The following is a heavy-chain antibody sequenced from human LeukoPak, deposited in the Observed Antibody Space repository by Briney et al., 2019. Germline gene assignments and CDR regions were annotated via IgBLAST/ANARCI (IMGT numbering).Heavy chain of an antibody. Sequence: GGSLRLSCTASGFTFNTYWMGWVRQAPGQRLEWMGWINAGNGNTKYSQKFQGRVTITRDTSASTAYMELSSLRSEDTAVYYCARDPKDWVAAGDFDYWGQGTLVTVSS. CDR3: ARDPKDWVAAGDFDY. V-gene: IGHV1-3*01. CDR1: GFTFNTYW. J-gene: IGHJ4*02. D-gene: IGHD2-15*01. CDR2: INAGNGNT.